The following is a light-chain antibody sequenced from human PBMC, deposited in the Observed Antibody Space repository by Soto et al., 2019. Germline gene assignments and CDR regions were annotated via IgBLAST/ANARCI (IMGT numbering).Light chain of an antibody. V-gene: IGKV3-15*01. CDR3: QQYNNWPPWT. CDR1: QSVSSN. Sequence: MMSQSPSTLSVSTGERATLSCRASQSVSSNLAWYQQKPGQAPRLLIYGASTRATGIPARFSGSGSGTEFTLTISSLQSEDFAVYYCQQYNNWPPWTFAQGTKVAIK. J-gene: IGKJ1*01. CDR2: GAS.